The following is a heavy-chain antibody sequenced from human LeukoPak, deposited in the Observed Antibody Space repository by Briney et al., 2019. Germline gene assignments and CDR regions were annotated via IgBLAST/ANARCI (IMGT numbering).Heavy chain of an antibody. V-gene: IGHV1-69*13. Sequence: SVKVSCKASGGTFSSYAISWVRQAPGQGLEWMGGIIPIFGTANYAQKFQGRVTTTADESTSTAYMELSSLRSEDTAVYYCARDYYDSSGYYLIFDYWGQGTLVTVSS. D-gene: IGHD3-22*01. CDR1: GGTFSSYA. CDR2: IIPIFGTA. CDR3: ARDYYDSSGYYLIFDY. J-gene: IGHJ4*02.